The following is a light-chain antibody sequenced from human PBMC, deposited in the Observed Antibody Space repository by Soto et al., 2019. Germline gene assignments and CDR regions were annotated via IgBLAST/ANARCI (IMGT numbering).Light chain of an antibody. CDR2: GAS. V-gene: IGKV3-20*01. CDR3: QQYGSSPPYA. J-gene: IGKJ2*01. CDR1: QSVNSTY. Sequence: EIVLTQSPGALSLSPGERATLSCRASQSVNSTYLSWYQQKPGQAPRLLIYGASIRASGIPDRFSGSGSGIDFTRTISSLAPEDFAVYSCQQYGSSPPYAFGQGTKLEIK.